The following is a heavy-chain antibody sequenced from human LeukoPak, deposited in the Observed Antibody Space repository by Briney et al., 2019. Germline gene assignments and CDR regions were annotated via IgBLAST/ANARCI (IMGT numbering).Heavy chain of an antibody. D-gene: IGHD2-21*01. CDR2: MNPNSGNT. V-gene: IGHV1-8*02. CDR1: GYTFTSYY. Sequence: ASVKVSCKASGYTFTSYYMHWVRQAPGQGLEWMGWMNPNSGNTGYAQKFQGRVTMTRNTSISTAYMELSSLRSEDTAVYYCARGLLGESYYFDYWGQGTLVTVSS. J-gene: IGHJ4*02. CDR3: ARGLLGESYYFDY.